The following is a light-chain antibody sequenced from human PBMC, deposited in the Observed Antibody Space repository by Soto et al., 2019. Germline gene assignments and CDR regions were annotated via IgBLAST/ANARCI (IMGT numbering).Light chain of an antibody. Sequence: ETVLTPTAGSLSLSPGESATLSCRASQSVSSNYSAWYQQNPGQAPKVLIYRASSRATGIPDRFSGSGSGTDFTLTISRLEPEDFAVYYCQQYGSSPPTCGGGTKVDIK. J-gene: IGKJ4*01. CDR3: QQYGSSPPT. CDR1: QSVSSNY. V-gene: IGKV3-20*01. CDR2: RAS.